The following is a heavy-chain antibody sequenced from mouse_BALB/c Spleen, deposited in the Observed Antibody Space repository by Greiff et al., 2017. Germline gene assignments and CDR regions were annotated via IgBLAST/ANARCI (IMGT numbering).Heavy chain of an antibody. D-gene: IGHD2-2*01. CDR2: ISYSGST. CDR1: GYSITSDYA. V-gene: IGHV3-2*02. Sequence: VQLKQSGPGLVKPSQSLSLTCTVTGYSITSDYAWNWIRQFPGNKLEWMGYISYSGSTSYNPSLKSRISITRDTSKNQFFLQLNSVTTEDTATYYCARGGGLRPYFDYWGQGTTLTVSS. J-gene: IGHJ2*01. CDR3: ARGGGLRPYFDY.